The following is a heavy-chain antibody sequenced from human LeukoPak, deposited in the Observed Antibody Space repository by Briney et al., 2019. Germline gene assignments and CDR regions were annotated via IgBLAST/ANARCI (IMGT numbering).Heavy chain of an antibody. V-gene: IGHV1-2*02. CDR2: SNPNSGGT. J-gene: IGHJ4*02. CDR3: ARPDYYDSSGFDY. D-gene: IGHD3-22*01. CDR1: GYTFTGYY. Sequence: GASVKVSCKASGYTFTGYYMHWLRQAPGQGLEGMGWSNPNSGGTNYAQKFQGRVTMTRDTSISTAYMELSRLRSDDTAVYYCARPDYYDSSGFDYWGQGTLVTVSS.